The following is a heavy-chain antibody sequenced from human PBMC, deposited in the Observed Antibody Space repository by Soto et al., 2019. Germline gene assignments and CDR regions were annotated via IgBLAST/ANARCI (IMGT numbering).Heavy chain of an antibody. CDR3: AAAPYYYYYFGMDV. V-gene: IGHV1-58*02. CDR2: IVVGTANT. Sequence: QMQLVQSGPEVKKPGTSVKVSCKASGFTFTSSAMQWVRQTRGQRLEWIGWIVVGTANTNYAQKFQERVIITRDMSTSTVYMELSSLGSEDTAVYYCAAAPYYYYYFGMDVWGQGTTVTV. CDR1: GFTFTSSA. J-gene: IGHJ6*02.